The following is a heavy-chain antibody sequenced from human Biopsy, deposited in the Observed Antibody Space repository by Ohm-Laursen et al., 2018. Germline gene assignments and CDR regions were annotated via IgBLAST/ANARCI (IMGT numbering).Heavy chain of an antibody. CDR1: GYSFTRYY. CDR3: ARNTGWYGDLYYFDY. J-gene: IGHJ4*02. Sequence: ASVKVSCQASGYSFTRYYLPWVRQAPGPRLVGMGMINTSGSTTSYPQIFQGRVTMTRDTSKSTVYMELSSLRSADTAVYFCARNTGWYGDLYYFDYWGQGTLVTVSS. V-gene: IGHV1-46*01. D-gene: IGHD6-19*01. CDR2: INTSGSTT.